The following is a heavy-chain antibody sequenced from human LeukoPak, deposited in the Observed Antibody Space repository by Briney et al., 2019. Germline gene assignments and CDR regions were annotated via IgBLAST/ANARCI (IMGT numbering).Heavy chain of an antibody. Sequence: GGSLRLSCAASGFTFSSSAMSWVRQAPGKGLEWVSSISSSASYIYYADSVKGRFTISRDNAKNPLYLQMNSLRAEDTAVYYCARAIDSSGWYSWGQGTLVTVSS. J-gene: IGHJ4*02. CDR2: ISSSASYI. D-gene: IGHD6-19*01. V-gene: IGHV3-21*06. CDR1: GFTFSSSA. CDR3: ARAIDSSGWYS.